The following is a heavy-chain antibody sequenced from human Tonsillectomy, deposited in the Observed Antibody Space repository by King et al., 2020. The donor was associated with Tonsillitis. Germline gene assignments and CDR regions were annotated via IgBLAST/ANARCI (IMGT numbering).Heavy chain of an antibody. CDR3: ASGQWLANFDY. CDR2: IYESGST. J-gene: IGHJ4*02. Sequence: LQLQESGPGLVKPSETLSLTCTVSGGSTSAYHWSWIRQPPGKGLEWIGDIYESGSTNSNPSLKSRVTMSVDTSKNQFSLKLTSVTAADTAVYYCASGQWLANFDYWGQGTRVTVSS. CDR1: GGSTSAYH. D-gene: IGHD6-19*01. V-gene: IGHV4-59*01.